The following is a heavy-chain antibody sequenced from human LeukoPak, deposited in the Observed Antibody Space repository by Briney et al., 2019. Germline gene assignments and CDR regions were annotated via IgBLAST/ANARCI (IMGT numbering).Heavy chain of an antibody. CDR2: ISAYTGST. Sequence: ASVKVSCKASGYTFINYGLTWVRQAPGQGFEWMGWISAYTGSTNYAQKLQGRVTMPTDQSTSTAYMDLRSLRSDDTAVYYCARTVGATGAFDIWGQGTMVIVSS. CDR3: ARTVGATGAFDI. CDR1: GYTFINYG. J-gene: IGHJ3*02. V-gene: IGHV1-18*01. D-gene: IGHD1-26*01.